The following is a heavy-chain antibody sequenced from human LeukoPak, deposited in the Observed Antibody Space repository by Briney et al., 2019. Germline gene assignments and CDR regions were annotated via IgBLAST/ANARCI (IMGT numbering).Heavy chain of an antibody. CDR3: AKASRRAAATYFDY. D-gene: IGHD6-13*01. V-gene: IGHV3-30*18. Sequence: GGSLRLSCAASGFTFSSYGMHWVRQAPGKGLEWVAVISYDGSNKYYADSVKGRFTISRDNSKNTLYLQMNSLRAEDTAVYYCAKASRRAAATYFDYWGQGTLVTVSS. CDR2: ISYDGSNK. J-gene: IGHJ4*02. CDR1: GFTFSSYG.